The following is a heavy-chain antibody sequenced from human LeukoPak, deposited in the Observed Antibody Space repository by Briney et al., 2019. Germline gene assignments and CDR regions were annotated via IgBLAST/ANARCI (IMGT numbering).Heavy chain of an antibody. Sequence: PGGSLRLSCAASGFTFSDYYMSWVRQAPGKGLEWVSGINWNGGSPGSADSVKGRFTISRDNAKNSLYLQMNSLRAEDTALYYCARSGSSSWRTFDYRVQGTLVTVSS. CDR3: ARSGSSSWRTFDY. D-gene: IGHD6-13*01. CDR2: INWNGGSP. V-gene: IGHV3-20*04. J-gene: IGHJ4*02. CDR1: GFTFSDYY.